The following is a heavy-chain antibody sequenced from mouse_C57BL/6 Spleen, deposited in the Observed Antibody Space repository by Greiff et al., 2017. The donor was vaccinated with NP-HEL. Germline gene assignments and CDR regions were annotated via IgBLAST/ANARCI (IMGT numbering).Heavy chain of an antibody. Sequence: QVQLQQSGAELVRPGTSVKLSCKASGYTFTSYWMHWVKQRPGQGLEWIGVIDPSDSYTNYNQKFKGKATLTVDTSSSTAYMQLSSLTSEDSAVYYCARPLGRYAMDYWGQGTSVTVSS. D-gene: IGHD4-1*01. CDR3: ARPLGRYAMDY. CDR1: GYTFTSYW. V-gene: IGHV1-59*01. J-gene: IGHJ4*01. CDR2: IDPSDSYT.